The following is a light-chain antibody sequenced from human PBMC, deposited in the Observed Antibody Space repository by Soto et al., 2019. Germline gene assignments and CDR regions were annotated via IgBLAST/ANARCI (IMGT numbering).Light chain of an antibody. V-gene: IGLV2-8*01. CDR1: SNDVGHSSF. CDR2: EVS. CDR3: NAQADNGKHV. Sequence: QSVLTQPPSASGSPGQSVTISCTGNSNDVGHSSFISWYQQHPGKGPKLIIYEVSKRPSGVPDRFSGSKSGNTASLGVSGLQDEDEADYFCNAQADNGKHVFGTGTKVTVL. J-gene: IGLJ1*01.